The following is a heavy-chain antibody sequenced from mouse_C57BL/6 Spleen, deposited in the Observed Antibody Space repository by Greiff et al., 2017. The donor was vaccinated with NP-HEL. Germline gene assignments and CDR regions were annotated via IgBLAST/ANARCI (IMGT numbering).Heavy chain of an antibody. CDR3: TRPGNYNGSSLDD. CDR2: IDPETGGT. CDR1: GYTFTDYE. D-gene: IGHD1-1*01. J-gene: IGHJ2*01. V-gene: IGHV1-15*01. Sequence: QVQLQQSGAELVRPGASVTLSCKASGYTFTDYEMHWVKQTPVPGLEWIGAIDPETGGTAYNQKFKGKAILTDDKYSSTAYMELRSLTSEDSAVYYCTRPGNYNGSSLDDWGQGTTLTVSS.